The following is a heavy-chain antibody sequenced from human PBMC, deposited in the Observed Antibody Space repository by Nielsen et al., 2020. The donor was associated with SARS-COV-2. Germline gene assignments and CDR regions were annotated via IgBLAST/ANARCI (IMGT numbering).Heavy chain of an antibody. CDR1: GGSISSYY. J-gene: IGHJ6*02. CDR2: ISNTGST. Sequence: SETLSLTCTVSGGSISSYYWSWIRQPPGKGLEWIGYISNTGSTNYNPSLQSRVTFSVDTSKNQFSLKLSSVTAADTAVYYCARDHGYNYAYGHYYYGMDVWGQGTTVTVSS. V-gene: IGHV4-59*01. D-gene: IGHD5-24*01. CDR3: ARDHGYNYAYGHYYYGMDV.